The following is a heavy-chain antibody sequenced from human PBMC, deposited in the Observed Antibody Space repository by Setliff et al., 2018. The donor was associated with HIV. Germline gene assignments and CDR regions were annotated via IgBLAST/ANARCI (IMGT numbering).Heavy chain of an antibody. Sequence: PSETLSLTCAVSGGSVSSPSYYWGWIRQPPGKGLEWIGSVYNSGITFKNPSLKSRVSISVDTSRNQFSLKLTSVTAADTAVYYCARRPIKGYGPFDSWGPGTLVTVSS. D-gene: IGHD2-15*01. CDR2: VYNSGIT. J-gene: IGHJ4*02. V-gene: IGHV4-39*01. CDR1: GGSVSSPSYY. CDR3: ARRPIKGYGPFDS.